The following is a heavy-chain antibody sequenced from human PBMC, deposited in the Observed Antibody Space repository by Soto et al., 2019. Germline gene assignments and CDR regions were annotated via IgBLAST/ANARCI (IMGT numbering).Heavy chain of an antibody. J-gene: IGHJ6*02. D-gene: IGHD3-3*01. V-gene: IGHV3-30*18. CDR2: ISYDGSNK. CDR1: GFTFSSYG. CDR3: AKTVTILVTLYYYGMDV. Sequence: QVQLVESGGGVVQPGRSLRLSCAASGFTFSSYGMHWVRQAPGKGLEWVAVISYDGSNKYYADSVKGRFTISRDNSKNTLYLQMNSLRAEDTAVYYCAKTVTILVTLYYYGMDVWGQGTTVTVSS.